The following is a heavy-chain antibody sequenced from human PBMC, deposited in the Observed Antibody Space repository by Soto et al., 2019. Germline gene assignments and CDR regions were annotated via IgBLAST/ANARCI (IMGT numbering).Heavy chain of an antibody. J-gene: IGHJ4*02. Sequence: QVQLQESGPGLVKPSQTLSLTCTVSGGSISNNYYCNWIRQHPGKGLEWIGYTHYTGSTFYNPALKSRATISMDTSKNQLSLKLNSVTAADTAVYYCATGDLTAGESFFAYWGQGTLVTVSS. V-gene: IGHV4-31*03. CDR3: ATGDLTAGESFFAY. CDR2: THYTGST. CDR1: GGSISNNYY. D-gene: IGHD3-9*01.